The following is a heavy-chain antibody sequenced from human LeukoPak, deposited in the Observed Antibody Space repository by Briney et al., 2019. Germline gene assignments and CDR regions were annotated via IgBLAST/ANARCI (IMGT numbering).Heavy chain of an antibody. CDR3: GVGWDAFDI. J-gene: IGHJ3*02. CDR1: EFTFTTYG. D-gene: IGHD3-10*01. Sequence: PGGSLRLSCAASEFTFTTYGMHWVRQAPGKGLEWVSSISGSGGSPHYADSVKGRFTISRDNSKNTLYLQMNSLRAEDTAVYYCGVGWDAFDIRGQGTMVTVSS. CDR2: ISGSGGSP. V-gene: IGHV3-23*01.